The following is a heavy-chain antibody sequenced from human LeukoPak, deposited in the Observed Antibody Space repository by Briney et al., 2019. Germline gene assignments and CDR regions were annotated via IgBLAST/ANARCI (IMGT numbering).Heavy chain of an antibody. Sequence: ASVKVSCKASGGTFSSYAISWVRQAPGQGLEWMGGIIPIFGTANYAQKFQGRVTITADESTSTAYMELSSLRSEDTAVYYCASQGYDSSGYYYGPHDYWGQETLVTVSS. CDR1: GGTFSSYA. V-gene: IGHV1-69*13. J-gene: IGHJ4*02. CDR2: IIPIFGTA. CDR3: ASQGYDSSGYYYGPHDY. D-gene: IGHD3-22*01.